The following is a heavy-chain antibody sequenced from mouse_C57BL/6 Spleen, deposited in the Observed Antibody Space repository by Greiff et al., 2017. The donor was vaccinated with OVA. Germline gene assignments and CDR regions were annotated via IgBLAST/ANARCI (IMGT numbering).Heavy chain of an antibody. J-gene: IGHJ2*01. CDR1: GFTFSDYG. Sequence: DVMLVESGGGLVKPGGSLKLSCAASGFTFSDYGMHWVRQAPEQGLEWVAYISSGSSTIYYADTVKGRFTISRDNAKNTLFLQMTSLRSEDTAMYYCARGGIYYDYEGYYFDYWGQGTTLTVSS. CDR2: ISSGSSTI. V-gene: IGHV5-17*01. D-gene: IGHD2-4*01. CDR3: ARGGIYYDYEGYYFDY.